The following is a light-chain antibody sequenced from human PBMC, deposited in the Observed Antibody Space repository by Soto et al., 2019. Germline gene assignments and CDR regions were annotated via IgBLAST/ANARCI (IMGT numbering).Light chain of an antibody. CDR1: WNVGSS. CDR3: QNGRT. V-gene: IGKV3-11*01. Sequence: FVLTQSPATLSLSPGERATLSCRASWNVGSSLAWHQQKPGQAPRLLMYDASKRPTGIPARVSGSGSGTDFTLTISSLEAEDFAVYYCQNGRTFGQGTRLEIK. CDR2: DAS. J-gene: IGKJ2*01.